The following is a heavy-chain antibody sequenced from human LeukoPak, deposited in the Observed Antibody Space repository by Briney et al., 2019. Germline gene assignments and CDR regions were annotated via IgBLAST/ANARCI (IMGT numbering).Heavy chain of an antibody. CDR1: GFTFSSYA. Sequence: PGRSLRLSCAASGFTFSSYAMHWVRQAPGKGLEWVAVISYDGSNKYYADSVKGRFIISRDNSKNTLYLQMNSLRAEDTAVYYCARDPGSCSSTSCFNAFDIWGQGTMVTVSS. D-gene: IGHD2-2*01. V-gene: IGHV3-30-3*01. J-gene: IGHJ3*02. CDR2: ISYDGSNK. CDR3: ARDPGSCSSTSCFNAFDI.